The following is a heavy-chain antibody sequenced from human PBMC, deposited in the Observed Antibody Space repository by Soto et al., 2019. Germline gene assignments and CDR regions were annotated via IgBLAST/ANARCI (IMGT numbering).Heavy chain of an antibody. CDR3: ARGYYDSRGQSNTFDV. CDR1: GASISSSY. Sequence: PXETRSLTFTVSGASISSSYWSWIRQSPGKGLEWIGYVHYSGGTKDNPSLNGRVSLSIDTSKNQFSLKLSSVAAADTAVYYCARGYYDSRGQSNTFDVWGQGPMVTVSS. CDR2: VHYSGGT. D-gene: IGHD3-22*01. V-gene: IGHV4-59*01. J-gene: IGHJ3*01.